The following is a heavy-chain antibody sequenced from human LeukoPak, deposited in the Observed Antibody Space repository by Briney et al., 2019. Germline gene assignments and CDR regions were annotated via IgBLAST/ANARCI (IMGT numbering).Heavy chain of an antibody. Sequence: GGSLRLSCAASGFTFDDYAMHWVRQPPGKDLEWVSGISWNSGGRAYADSVKGRFTISRDIAKNSLYLQMNSLRAEDTALYYCAKDIYREYSSSWVIDYWGQGTLVTVSS. J-gene: IGHJ4*02. CDR3: AKDIYREYSSSWVIDY. CDR2: ISWNSGGR. D-gene: IGHD6-13*01. CDR1: GFTFDDYA. V-gene: IGHV3-9*01.